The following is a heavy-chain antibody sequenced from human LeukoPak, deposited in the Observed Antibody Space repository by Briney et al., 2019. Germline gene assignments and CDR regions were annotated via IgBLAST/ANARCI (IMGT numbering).Heavy chain of an antibody. D-gene: IGHD3-22*01. Sequence: GGSLRLSCAASGFTVSSTYMSWVRQAPGKGLEWVSVIYSGGSTYYADSVKGRFTNSRDHSKNTLYLHMNSLRAEDTAVYYCARAPEYDSSGYHFDYWGQGTLVTVSS. CDR3: ARAPEYDSSGYHFDY. V-gene: IGHV3-53*01. CDR2: IYSGGST. CDR1: GFTVSSTY. J-gene: IGHJ4*02.